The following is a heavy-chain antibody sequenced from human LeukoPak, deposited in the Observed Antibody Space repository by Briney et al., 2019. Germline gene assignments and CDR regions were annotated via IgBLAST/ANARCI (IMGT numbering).Heavy chain of an antibody. J-gene: IGHJ4*02. Sequence: GRSLRLSCAASGFTFSRHWMYWVRQAPGKGLVWVSRIDSDGSDISYADSVKGRFTISRDNAKDTLYLQMNSLRSEDTAVYYCGRGYSTTPPDYWGQGTLVTVPS. CDR1: GFTFSRHW. CDR2: IDSDGSDI. V-gene: IGHV3-74*01. D-gene: IGHD2-15*01. CDR3: GRGYSTTPPDY.